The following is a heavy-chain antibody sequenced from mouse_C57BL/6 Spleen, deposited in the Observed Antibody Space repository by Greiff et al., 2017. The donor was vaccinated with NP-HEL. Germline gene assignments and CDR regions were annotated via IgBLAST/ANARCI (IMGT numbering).Heavy chain of an antibody. Sequence: VQLQQSGAELARPGASVKLSCKASGYTFTSYGISWVKQRTGQGLEWIGEIYPRSGNTYYNEKFKGKATLTADKSSSTAYMELRSLTSEDSAVYFCATGTGGVYFDYWGQGTTLTVSS. J-gene: IGHJ2*01. D-gene: IGHD4-1*01. V-gene: IGHV1-81*01. CDR2: IYPRSGNT. CDR3: ATGTGGVYFDY. CDR1: GYTFTSYG.